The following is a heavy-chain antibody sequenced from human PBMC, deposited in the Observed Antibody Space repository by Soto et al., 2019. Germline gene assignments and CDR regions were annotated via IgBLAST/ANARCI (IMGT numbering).Heavy chain of an antibody. D-gene: IGHD6-19*01. Sequence: ASGPTLVNPTQTLTLTCIFSGFSLRTSGVGVGWIRQPPGKALEWLGFIYWNDDKRYSPSLKSRPTITKDTSKNQVVLTMTNMDPVDTATYYCAKSGSSGWYGWFDPWGQGTLVTVSS. CDR2: IYWNDDK. CDR3: AKSGSSGWYGWFDP. CDR1: GFSLRTSGVG. J-gene: IGHJ5*02. V-gene: IGHV2-5*01.